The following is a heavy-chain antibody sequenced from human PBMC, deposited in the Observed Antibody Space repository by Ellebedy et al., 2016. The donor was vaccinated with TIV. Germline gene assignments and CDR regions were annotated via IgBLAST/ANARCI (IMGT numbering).Heavy chain of an antibody. D-gene: IGHD1-1*01. CDR1: GGSFSGYY. CDR3: ASTPNDWRFDAFDI. Sequence: SQTLSLTCXVYGGSFSGYYWSWIRQPPGKGLEWIGEINHSGSTNYNPSLKSRVTISVDTSKNQFSLKLSSVTAADTAVYYCASTPNDWRFDAFDIWGQGTMVTVSS. CDR2: INHSGST. V-gene: IGHV4-34*01. J-gene: IGHJ3*02.